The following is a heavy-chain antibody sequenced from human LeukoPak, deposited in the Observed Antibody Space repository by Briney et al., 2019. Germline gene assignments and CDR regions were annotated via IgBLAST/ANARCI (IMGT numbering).Heavy chain of an antibody. CDR3: ARGMSAAYDYNWFDS. CDR1: GGSISSYY. D-gene: IGHD5-12*01. Sequence: SETLSLTCTVSGGSISSYYWSWIRQPPGKGLEWTGYIYYSGSTNYNPSLKSRVTISVDTSKNQFSLKLTSVTAADTALYFCARGMSAAYDYNWFDSWGQGTLVTVSS. J-gene: IGHJ5*01. CDR2: IYYSGST. V-gene: IGHV4-59*12.